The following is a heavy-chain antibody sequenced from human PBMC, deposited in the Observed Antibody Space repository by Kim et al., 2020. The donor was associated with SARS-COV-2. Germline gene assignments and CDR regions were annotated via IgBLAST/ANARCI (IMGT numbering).Heavy chain of an antibody. D-gene: IGHD2-15*01. V-gene: IGHV3-48*03. CDR3: ARDFLYSFDY. J-gene: IGHJ4*02. CDR1: GFTFSSYE. Sequence: GGSLRLSCAASGFTFSSYEMNWVRQAPGKGLEWVSYIRSSGSTIYYADSVKGRFTISRDNAKNSLYLQMNSLRAEDTAVYYCARDFLYSFDYCGQGTLVTVSS. CDR2: IRSSGSTI.